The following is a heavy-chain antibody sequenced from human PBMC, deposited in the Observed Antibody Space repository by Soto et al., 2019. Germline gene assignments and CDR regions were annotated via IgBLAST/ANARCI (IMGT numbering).Heavy chain of an antibody. D-gene: IGHD4-17*01. V-gene: IGHV3-23*01. Sequence: GSLRLSCAASGFTFSNYAMSWVRQAPGKGLEWVSAISGSGGSTYYADSVKGRFTISRDNSKNTLYLQLNSLRVEDTAIYYCAKDLKGYGDYYFDYWGQGTLVTVSS. CDR2: ISGSGGST. CDR3: AKDLKGYGDYYFDY. J-gene: IGHJ4*02. CDR1: GFTFSNYA.